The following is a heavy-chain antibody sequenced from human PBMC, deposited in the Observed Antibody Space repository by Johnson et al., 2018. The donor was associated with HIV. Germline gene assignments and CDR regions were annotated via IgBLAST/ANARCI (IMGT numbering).Heavy chain of an antibody. D-gene: IGHD3-9*01. CDR1: GFTFSSYA. V-gene: IGHV3-30*04. Sequence: QVQLVESGGGVVQPGRSLRLSCAASGFTFSSYAMHWVRQAPGKGLEWVAVISQDGSNKYYADSVKGRCTISRDNSNNTLFLQMNSLRAEDTAVYYCSRDRYPRRYFDWLFDAFDIWGQGTMVTVSS. J-gene: IGHJ3*02. CDR2: ISQDGSNK. CDR3: SRDRYPRRYFDWLFDAFDI.